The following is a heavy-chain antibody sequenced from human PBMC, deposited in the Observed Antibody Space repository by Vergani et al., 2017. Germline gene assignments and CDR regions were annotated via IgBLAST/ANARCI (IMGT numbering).Heavy chain of an antibody. CDR1: GGSISSYY. D-gene: IGHD6-13*01. CDR3: ARGHSSSWYPDY. CDR2: TYYRSKWYN. J-gene: IGHJ4*02. V-gene: IGHV6-1*01. Sequence: QLQLQESGPGLVKPSETLSLTCTVSGGSISSYYWSWIRQSPSRGLEWRGRTYYRSKWYNDYAVSVKSRITINPDTSKNQFSLQLNSVTPEDTAVYYCARGHSSSWYPDYWGQGTLVTVSS.